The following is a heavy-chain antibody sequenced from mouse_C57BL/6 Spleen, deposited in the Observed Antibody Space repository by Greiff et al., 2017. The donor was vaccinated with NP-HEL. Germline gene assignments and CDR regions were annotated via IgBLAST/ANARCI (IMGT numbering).Heavy chain of an antibody. CDR2: IDPANGNT. J-gene: IGHJ2*01. CDR3: ARINA. Sequence: EVQLQQSGAELVKPGASVKLSCTASGFNIKDTYMHWVKQRPEQGLEWIGRIDPANGNTTYDPKFQGKATITAAKSSNTAYLQLSSLTSEDTVVYYCARINAWCQGTTLTVAS. CDR1: GFNIKDTY. V-gene: IGHV14-3*02.